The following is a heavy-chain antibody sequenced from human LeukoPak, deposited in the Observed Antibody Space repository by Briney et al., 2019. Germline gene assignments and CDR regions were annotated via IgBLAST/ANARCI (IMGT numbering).Heavy chain of an antibody. J-gene: IGHJ4*02. V-gene: IGHV1-2*02. CDR3: ARVRYRLAETYIDY. CDR1: GYTFTNYH. Sequence: ASVKVSCKASGYTFTNYHMHWVRQAPGQGLEWMGWINPNSGDTNYAQKFQGRVTMTRDTSISTAYMELSRLRSDDTAVYYCARVRYRLAETYIDYWGQGTLVTVSS. CDR2: INPNSGDT. D-gene: IGHD3-16*01.